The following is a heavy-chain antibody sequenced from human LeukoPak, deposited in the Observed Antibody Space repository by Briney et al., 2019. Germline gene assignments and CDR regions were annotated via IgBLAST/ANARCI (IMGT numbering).Heavy chain of an antibody. V-gene: IGHV3-21*01. CDR2: ISSSSSYI. J-gene: IGHJ5*02. CDR1: GFTFTSYA. CDR3: ARTKNNWFDP. Sequence: PGGSLRLSCAASGFTFTSYAINWVRQAPGKGLEWVSSISSSSSYIYYADSVKGRFTISRDNAKNSLYLQMNSLRAEDTAVYYCARTKNNWFDPWGQGTLVTVSS.